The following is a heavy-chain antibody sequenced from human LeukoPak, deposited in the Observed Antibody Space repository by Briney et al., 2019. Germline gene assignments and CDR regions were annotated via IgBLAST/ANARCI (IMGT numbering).Heavy chain of an antibody. D-gene: IGHD1-1*01. Sequence: ASVKVSCKASGYTFTSYYMHWVRQAPGQGLEWMGWMNPNSGNTGYAQKFQGRVTMTRNTSISTAYMELSSLRSEDTAVYYCARANWNDGGMDVWGQGTTVTVSS. J-gene: IGHJ6*02. CDR2: MNPNSGNT. V-gene: IGHV1-8*01. CDR3: ARANWNDGGMDV. CDR1: GYTFTSYY.